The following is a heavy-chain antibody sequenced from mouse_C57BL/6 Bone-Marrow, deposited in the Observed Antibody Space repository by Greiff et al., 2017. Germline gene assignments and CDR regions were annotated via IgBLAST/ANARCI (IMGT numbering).Heavy chain of an antibody. V-gene: IGHV1-80*01. J-gene: IGHJ4*01. D-gene: IGHD2-3*01. Sequence: VKLQESGAELVKPGASVKISCKASGYAFSSYWMNWVKQRPGKGLEWIGQIYPGDGDTNYNGKFKGKATLTADKSSSTAYMQLSSLTSEDPAVYFCARGWLLGYAMDYWGQGTSVTVSS. CDR3: ARGWLLGYAMDY. CDR2: IYPGDGDT. CDR1: GYAFSSYW.